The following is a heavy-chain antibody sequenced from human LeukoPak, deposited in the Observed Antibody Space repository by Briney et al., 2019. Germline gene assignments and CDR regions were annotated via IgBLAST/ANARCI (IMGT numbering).Heavy chain of an antibody. Sequence: GGSLRLSCAVSGLTLSNYGMSWVRQAPGKGMEWVAGISDSGGRTNYADSVKGRSTISRDNPKNTLYLQMNSLRAEDTAVYFCAKRGVVIRVILVGFHKEAYYFDSWGQGALVTVSS. CDR2: ISDSGGRT. CDR1: GLTLSNYG. V-gene: IGHV3-23*01. D-gene: IGHD3-22*01. J-gene: IGHJ4*02. CDR3: AKRGVVIRVILVGFHKEAYYFDS.